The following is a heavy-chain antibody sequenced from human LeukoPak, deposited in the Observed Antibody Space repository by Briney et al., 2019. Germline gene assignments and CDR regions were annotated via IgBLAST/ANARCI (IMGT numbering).Heavy chain of an antibody. J-gene: IGHJ4*02. CDR3: AGVPLGMVSPSFDY. CDR1: GYTFTGYY. D-gene: IGHD5-18*01. CDR2: INPNSGGT. Sequence: ASVKVSCKASGYTFTGYYMHWVRQAPGQGLEWMGRINPNSGGTNYAQKFQGRVTMTRDTSISTAYMELSRLRSDDTAVYYCAGVPLGMVSPSFDYWGQGTLVTVSS. V-gene: IGHV1-2*06.